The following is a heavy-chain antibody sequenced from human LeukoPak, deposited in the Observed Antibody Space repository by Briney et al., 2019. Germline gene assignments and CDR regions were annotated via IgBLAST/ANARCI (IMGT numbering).Heavy chain of an antibody. D-gene: IGHD2-15*01. CDR3: ARVRGYCSGGSCYQDAFDI. CDR1: GYTFTGYY. CDR2: INPNSGGT. V-gene: IGHV1-2*02. J-gene: IGHJ3*02. Sequence: ASVKVSCKASGYTFTGYYMHWVRQAPGQGLEWMGWINPNSGGTNYAQKLQGRVTMTRDTSISTAYMELSRLRSDDTAVYYCARVRGYCSGGSCYQDAFDIWGQGTMVTVSS.